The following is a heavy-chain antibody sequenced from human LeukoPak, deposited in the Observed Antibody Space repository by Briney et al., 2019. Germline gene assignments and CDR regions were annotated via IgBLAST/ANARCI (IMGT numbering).Heavy chain of an antibody. CDR1: GFTFTNYA. CDR2: INDGGGTT. Sequence: GGSLRLSCAASGFTFTNYALSWVRQAPGKGLEWVSAINDGGGTTYYADSVKGRITISRDNSKNTLYLQMNSLRAEDTAVYYCAKYRYGSGSFYTSPFDYWGQGTLVTVSS. CDR3: AKYRYGSGSFYTSPFDY. V-gene: IGHV3-23*01. J-gene: IGHJ4*02. D-gene: IGHD3-10*01.